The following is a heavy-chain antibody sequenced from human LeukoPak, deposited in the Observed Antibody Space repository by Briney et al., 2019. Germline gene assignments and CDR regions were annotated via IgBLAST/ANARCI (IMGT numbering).Heavy chain of an antibody. Sequence: GGSLRLSCAASGFTFSSYAMSWVRQAPGKRLEWVSAISGSGGSTYYADSVKGRFTISRDNSKNTLYLQMNSLRAEYTAVYYCAKDLMAVAGHFDYWGQGTLVTVSS. CDR3: AKDLMAVAGHFDY. D-gene: IGHD6-19*01. V-gene: IGHV3-23*01. CDR1: GFTFSSYA. CDR2: ISGSGGST. J-gene: IGHJ4*02.